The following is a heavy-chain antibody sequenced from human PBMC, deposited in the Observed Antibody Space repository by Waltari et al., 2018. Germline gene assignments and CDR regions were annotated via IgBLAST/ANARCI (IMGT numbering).Heavy chain of an antibody. J-gene: IGHJ4*02. D-gene: IGHD6-13*01. V-gene: IGHV3-23*04. CDR2: ISGNGANT. CDR1: GFTFSSYA. Sequence: EVQLVESGGGLVQHGGSLRLSCAASGFTFSSYAMSWVRQVPGKGLEWVSSISGNGANTYYADSVKGRFTISRDNSKNTLFLQMDSLRAEDTAVYYCAKALTLSSTWDMHWGQGTLVTVSS. CDR3: AKALTLSSTWDMH.